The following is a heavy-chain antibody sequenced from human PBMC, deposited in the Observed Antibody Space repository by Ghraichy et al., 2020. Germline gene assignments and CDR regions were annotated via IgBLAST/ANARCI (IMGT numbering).Heavy chain of an antibody. CDR2: INAGNGNT. D-gene: IGHD3-3*01. J-gene: IGHJ4*02. CDR3: ARDPGGLRFLEWPSGLLDY. CDR1: GYTFTSYA. Sequence: ASVKVSCKASGYTFTSYAMHWVRQAPGQRLEWMGWINAGNGNTKYSQKFQGRVTITRDTSASTAYMELSSLRSEDTAVYYCARDPGGLRFLEWPSGLLDYWGQGTLVTVSS. V-gene: IGHV1-3*01.